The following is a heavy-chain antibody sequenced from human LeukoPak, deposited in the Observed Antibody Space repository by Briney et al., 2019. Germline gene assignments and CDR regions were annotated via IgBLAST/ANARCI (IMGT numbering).Heavy chain of an antibody. Sequence: SETLSLTCAVYGGSFSGYYWSWICQPPGKGLEWIGEINHSGSTNYNPSLKSRVTISVDTSKNQFSLKLSSVTAADTAVYYCARVSYYYYGMDVWGQGTTVTVSS. CDR2: INHSGST. V-gene: IGHV4-34*01. J-gene: IGHJ6*02. CDR1: GGSFSGYY. CDR3: ARVSYYYYGMDV.